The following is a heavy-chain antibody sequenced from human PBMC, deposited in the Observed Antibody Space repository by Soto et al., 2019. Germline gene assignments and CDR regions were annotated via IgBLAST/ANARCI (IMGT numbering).Heavy chain of an antibody. D-gene: IGHD3-10*01. V-gene: IGHV4-59*01. Sequence: QIQLQESGPGVVKPSETLSLTCTVSGASISTYYWTWIRQAPGKGLEWIGYLYYSGNTNYNPSLKSRVTMSVDTSKNHFNLTLTSATAADTAVYFCARGGSEGGLDVWGQGTTVAVSS. CDR3: ARGGSEGGLDV. J-gene: IGHJ6*02. CDR2: LYYSGNT. CDR1: GASISTYY.